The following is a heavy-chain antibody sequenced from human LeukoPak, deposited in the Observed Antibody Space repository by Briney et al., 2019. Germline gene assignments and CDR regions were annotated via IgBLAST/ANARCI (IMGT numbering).Heavy chain of an antibody. CDR3: VRQLYYYGSGSPYYFDY. V-gene: IGHV4-38-2*02. CDR2: IYQSGNT. D-gene: IGHD3-10*01. Sequence: SESLSLTWTVAGYSISSGCYGAWIRQPPGKCLEYIGSIYQSGNTYYTPSLKTRAAISLDASKTQFSLTLSSVTAADTAVYYCVRQLYYYGSGSPYYFDYWGQRTLVTASS. J-gene: IGHJ4*02. CDR1: GYSISSGCY.